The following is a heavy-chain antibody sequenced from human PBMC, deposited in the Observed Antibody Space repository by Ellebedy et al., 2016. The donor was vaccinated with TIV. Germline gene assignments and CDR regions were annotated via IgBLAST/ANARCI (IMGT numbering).Heavy chain of an antibody. V-gene: IGHV3-7*01. Sequence: GESLKISCAASGFSFRSYWMSWVRQAPGKGLEWVANIYQDGSEKYYVDSVEGRFTISRVNANNILYLQMKSLRAEDTAVYYCARRGSYGDYAVHVNSWFDSWGQGTPVTVSP. CDR2: IYQDGSEK. D-gene: IGHD4-17*01. J-gene: IGHJ5*01. CDR3: ARRGSYGDYAVHVNSWFDS. CDR1: GFSFRSYW.